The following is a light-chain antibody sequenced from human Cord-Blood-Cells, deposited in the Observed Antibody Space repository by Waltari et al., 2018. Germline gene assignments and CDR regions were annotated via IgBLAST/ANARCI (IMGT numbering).Light chain of an antibody. CDR2: DAS. CDR3: QQRSNGPPIFT. CDR1: QSVSSD. J-gene: IGKJ3*01. V-gene: IGKV3-11*01. Sequence: EIVLTQSPATLSFSPGERATLSCRASQSVSSDLAWYQQKPCQAPRLLISDASNRATGSPSRFSGSGSGTDFTLTISSREPEDFAVYYCQQRSNGPPIFTFGPWTIVDIK.